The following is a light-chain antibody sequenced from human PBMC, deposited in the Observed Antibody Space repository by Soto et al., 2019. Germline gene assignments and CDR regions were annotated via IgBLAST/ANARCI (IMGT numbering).Light chain of an antibody. Sequence: DIQMTQSPSTLSASVGDRVTITCRASQSISSWLAWYQQKPGKAPNLLIHKASSLESGVPSRFSGSGSGTEFTLTISSLQPDDFAAYYCQQYNSYPWTFGQGTKVEI. J-gene: IGKJ1*01. CDR2: KAS. V-gene: IGKV1-5*03. CDR3: QQYNSYPWT. CDR1: QSISSW.